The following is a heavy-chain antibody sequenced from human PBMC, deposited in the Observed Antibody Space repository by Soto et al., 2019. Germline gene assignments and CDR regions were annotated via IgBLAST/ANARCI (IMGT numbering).Heavy chain of an antibody. J-gene: IGHJ5*02. V-gene: IGHV1-18*04. Sequence: QVQLVQSGAEVKNPGASVKVSCKASGYTFTSYGISWVRQAPGQGLEWMGWISAYNGDTKYAQKFQGRVTMATATSTSTAYLELRSLTSDDTAVYYCARPMGWFAPWGQGTLVIVSS. D-gene: IGHD3-10*01. CDR2: ISAYNGDT. CDR3: ARPMGWFAP. CDR1: GYTFTSYG.